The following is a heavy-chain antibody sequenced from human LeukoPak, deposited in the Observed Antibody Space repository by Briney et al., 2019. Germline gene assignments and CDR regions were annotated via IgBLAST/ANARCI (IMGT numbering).Heavy chain of an antibody. V-gene: IGHV3-23*01. CDR3: AKDSYDDSI. CDR1: GFTFSSYG. Sequence: GGSLRLSCAASGFTFSSYGMTWVRQAPGKGLEWVSAISDSGGRTFYADSVKGRFTISRDNSKNTLYLQINSLRAGDTAVYYCAKDSYDDSIWGQGTLVTVSS. D-gene: IGHD5-18*01. J-gene: IGHJ1*01. CDR2: ISDSGGRT.